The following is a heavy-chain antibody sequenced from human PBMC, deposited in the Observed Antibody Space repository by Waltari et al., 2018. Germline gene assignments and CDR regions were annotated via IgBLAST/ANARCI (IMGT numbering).Heavy chain of an antibody. J-gene: IGHJ4*02. CDR1: GYSLSSGYY. V-gene: IGHV4-38-2*01. CDR3: ARLGASSSWSFDY. D-gene: IGHD6-13*01. Sequence: QVQLPESGPGLVKPSEPLSLTCAVSGYSLSSGYYSGWTRQPPGKGLEWIVSIYHSGSTYYNPSLKSRVTISVETSKNQFSLKLSSVTAADTAVYYCARLGASSSWSFDYWGQGTLVTVSS. CDR2: IYHSGST.